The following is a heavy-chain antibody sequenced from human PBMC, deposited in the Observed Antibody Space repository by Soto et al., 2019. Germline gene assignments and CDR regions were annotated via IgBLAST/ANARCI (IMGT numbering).Heavy chain of an antibody. CDR2: IANSGGRT. CDR1: GFTFSIYA. CDR3: ARVKLAGRGGFDY. Sequence: PGGSLRLSCAASGFTFSIYAMNWVRQAPGKGLEWVSAIANSGGRTYYADSVKGRFIISLDTSKNHFSLELTSVTAADTAVYYCARVKLAGRGGFDYWGLGTLVTVSS. V-gene: IGHV3-23*01. D-gene: IGHD2-15*01. J-gene: IGHJ4*02.